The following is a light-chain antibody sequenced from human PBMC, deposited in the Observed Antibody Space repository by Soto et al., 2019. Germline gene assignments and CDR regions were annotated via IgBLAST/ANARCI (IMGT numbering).Light chain of an antibody. J-gene: IGKJ5*01. CDR2: DAS. V-gene: IGKV3-11*01. CDR1: QSVSSY. Sequence: EILLTQSPATLSLSPGERATLSCRASQSVSSYLAWYQQKPGQAPKLLIYDASNRATGIPARFSGSGSGTEFTLTISSREPEDFSVYYCQQRSNWPPITFGQGTRLEIK. CDR3: QQRSNWPPIT.